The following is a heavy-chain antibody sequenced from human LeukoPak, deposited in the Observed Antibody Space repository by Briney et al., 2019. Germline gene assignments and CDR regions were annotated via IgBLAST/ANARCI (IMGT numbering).Heavy chain of an antibody. CDR2: ISDGGHST. J-gene: IGHJ3*02. Sequence: GGSLRLSCAASGFTFSTYAMSWVRQAPGKGLEWVSSISDGGHSTYYADSVKGRFTISRDNSKNTVYLQMNSLRAEDTAVYYCANQGGIPRAFDIWGQGTMVTVSS. V-gene: IGHV3-23*01. D-gene: IGHD1-14*01. CDR3: ANQGGIPRAFDI. CDR1: GFTFSTYA.